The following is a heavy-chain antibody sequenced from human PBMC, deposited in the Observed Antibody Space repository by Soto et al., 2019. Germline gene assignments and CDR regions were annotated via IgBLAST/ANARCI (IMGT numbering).Heavy chain of an antibody. V-gene: IGHV3-30*18. J-gene: IGHJ4*02. CDR1: GLTFSRAG. CDR3: AKDKGKRYFDY. CDR2: ISDDGSNK. Sequence: GGSLRLSCVASGLTFSRAGMHWVRQAPGKGLEWVAVISDDGSNKYYGDSVKGRFTISRDNSKDTHYLQMNSLRVEDTAVYYCAKDKGKRYFDYWGQGTLVTVSS.